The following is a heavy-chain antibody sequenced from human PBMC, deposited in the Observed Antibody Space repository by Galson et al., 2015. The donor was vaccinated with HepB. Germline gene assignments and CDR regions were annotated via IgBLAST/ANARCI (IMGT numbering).Heavy chain of an antibody. CDR1: GYSFTNSW. CDR3: ARDRVYGDYDVYWYFDL. J-gene: IGHJ2*01. CDR2: IYPGDSDT. D-gene: IGHD4-17*01. V-gene: IGHV5-51*01. Sequence: QSGAEVKKPGEPLKMSCKGSGYSFTNSWTGWVRQVPGKGLEWMAIIYPGDSDTRYSPSFQGQVTISADKSTSTAYMELRSLRSDDTAVYYCARDRVYGDYDVYWYFDLWGRGTLVTVSS.